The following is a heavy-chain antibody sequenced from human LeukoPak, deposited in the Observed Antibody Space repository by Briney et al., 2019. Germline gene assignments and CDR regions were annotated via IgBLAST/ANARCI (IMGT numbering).Heavy chain of an antibody. CDR1: GFTVSSNY. V-gene: IGHV3-11*01. J-gene: IGHJ2*01. D-gene: IGHD7-27*01. Sequence: GGSLRLSCAASGFTVSSNYMSWVRQAPGKGLEWVSYISGSDNTIYYADSVKGRFTISRDNAKNSLYLQMNSLRAEDTAVYYCARWHNWGSGPLDDDWDFDLWGRGTLVTVSS. CDR2: ISGSDNTI. CDR3: ARWHNWGSGPLDDDWDFDL.